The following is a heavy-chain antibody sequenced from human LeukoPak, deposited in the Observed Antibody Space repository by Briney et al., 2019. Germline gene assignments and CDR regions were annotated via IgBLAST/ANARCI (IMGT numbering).Heavy chain of an antibody. D-gene: IGHD6-6*01. V-gene: IGHV4-59*01. CDR2: MYYSGSS. J-gene: IGHJ4*02. Sequence: KPSETLSLTCAVSGGSINYYYWMWIRQPPGKGLEWIGYMYYSGSSNYNPSLKSRVTISVDTSKNQFSLKLTSVAAADTAVYFCARLSRGSSAGFDYWGQGILVTVSS. CDR1: GGSINYYY. CDR3: ARLSRGSSAGFDY.